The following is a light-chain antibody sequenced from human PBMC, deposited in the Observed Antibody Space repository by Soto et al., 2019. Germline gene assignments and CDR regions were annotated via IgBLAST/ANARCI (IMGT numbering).Light chain of an antibody. J-gene: IGKJ5*01. CDR3: QQADSFPIT. CDR2: AAF. CDR1: EDINSR. V-gene: IGKV1-12*01. Sequence: DIQMTQSPSSVSASVGDRVTISCRASEDINSRLAWYQKKPGNAPKLLIYAAFILQSGVPSRFSGYGSGTDFTLSISSLHPEDVATYYCQQADSFPITFGQGTRLEIK.